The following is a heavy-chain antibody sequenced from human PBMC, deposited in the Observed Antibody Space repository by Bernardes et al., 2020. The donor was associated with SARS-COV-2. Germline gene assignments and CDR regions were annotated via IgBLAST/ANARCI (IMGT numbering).Heavy chain of an antibody. V-gene: IGHV3-7*01. CDR2: IKEDGSEK. Sequence: GGSLRLSRAASGFTFSSYWMSWVRQAPGKGLEWVANIKEDGSEKNYVDSVKGRFTISRDNAQNTLYLQMNSLTAEDTAVYYCARGPPNFYGVDVWGQGTTVTVSS. J-gene: IGHJ6*02. CDR3: ARGPPNFYGVDV. CDR1: GFTFSSYW.